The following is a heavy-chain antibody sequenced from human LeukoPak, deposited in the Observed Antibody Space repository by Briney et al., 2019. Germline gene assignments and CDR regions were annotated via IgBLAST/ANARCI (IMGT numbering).Heavy chain of an antibody. J-gene: IGHJ5*02. CDR3: ARRIGYCSSTSCANWFDP. CDR2: IYYSGST. V-gene: IGHV4-31*03. D-gene: IGHD2-2*01. Sequence: PSQTLSLTCTVSGGSISSGGYYWSWIRQHPGRGLEWIGYIYYSGSTYYNPSLKSRVTISVDTSKNQFSLKLSSVTAADTAVYYCARRIGYCSSTSCANWFDPWGQGTLVTVSS. CDR1: GGSISSGGYY.